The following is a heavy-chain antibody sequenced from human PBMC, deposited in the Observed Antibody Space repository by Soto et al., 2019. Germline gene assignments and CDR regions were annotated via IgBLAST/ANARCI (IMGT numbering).Heavy chain of an antibody. CDR1: GFTFSSYW. V-gene: IGHV3-74*01. Sequence: EVQLVESGGGLVQPGGSLRLSCAASGFTFSSYWMHWVRQAPGKGLVWVSRINSDGTSTNYADSVKGRFTISRDNAKNTLYLQMNSLRAEDTAVYYCARLVNIVAYDAFDIWSQGTMLTVSS. D-gene: IGHD5-12*01. CDR3: ARLVNIVAYDAFDI. CDR2: INSDGTST. J-gene: IGHJ3*02.